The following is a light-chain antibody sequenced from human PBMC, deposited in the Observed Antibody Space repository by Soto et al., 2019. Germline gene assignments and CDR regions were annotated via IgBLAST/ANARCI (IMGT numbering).Light chain of an antibody. CDR1: SGHSSYI. Sequence: QLVLTQSSSASASLGSSVKLTCTLSSGHSSYIIAWHQQQPGKAPRYLMKLEGSGSYNKGSGVPDRFSGSSSGADRYLTISGLQAEDEADYYCETWDSSTHHAVFGGGTQLTVL. J-gene: IGLJ7*01. CDR2: LEGSGSY. V-gene: IGLV4-60*03. CDR3: ETWDSSTHHAV.